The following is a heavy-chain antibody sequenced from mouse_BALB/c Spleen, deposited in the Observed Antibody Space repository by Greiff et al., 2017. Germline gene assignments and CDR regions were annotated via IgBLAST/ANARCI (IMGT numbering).Heavy chain of an antibody. CDR3: ARSLMITAWFAY. V-gene: IGHV5-9*03. CDR1: GFTFSSYT. Sequence: DVMLVESGGGLVKPGGSLKLSCAASGFTFSSYTMSWVRQTPEKRLEWVATISSGGGNTYYPDSVKGRFTISRDNAKNNLYLQMSSLRSEDTALYYCARSLMITAWFAYWGQGTLVTVSA. CDR2: ISSGGGNT. D-gene: IGHD2-4*01. J-gene: IGHJ3*01.